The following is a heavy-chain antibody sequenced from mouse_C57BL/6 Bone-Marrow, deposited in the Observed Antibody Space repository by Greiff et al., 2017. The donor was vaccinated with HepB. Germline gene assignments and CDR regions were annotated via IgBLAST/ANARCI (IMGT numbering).Heavy chain of an antibody. D-gene: IGHD2-3*01. V-gene: IGHV2-4*01. CDR2: IWSGGST. CDR1: GFSFTSYG. CDR3: ASPYDGYYGWYFDV. J-gene: IGHJ1*03. Sequence: VQGVESGPGLVQPSQSLSITCTVSGFSFTSYGVHWVRQPPGKGLEWLGVIWSGGSTDYNAAFISRLSISKDNSKSQVFFKMNSLQADDTAIYYCASPYDGYYGWYFDVWGTGTTVTVSS.